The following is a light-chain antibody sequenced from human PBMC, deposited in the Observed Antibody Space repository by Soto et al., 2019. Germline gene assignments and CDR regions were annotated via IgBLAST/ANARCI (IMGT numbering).Light chain of an antibody. Sequence: EIVLTQSPGTLSLSPGERATLSCRPSQSVSSNYLAWYQQKPGQAPRLRIYGASSRATGIPDRFIGSGSGTDFTLTINKLEPEDFAVYYCQQYGSSPPITFGQGTRLAIK. CDR1: QSVSSNY. J-gene: IGKJ5*01. CDR2: GAS. V-gene: IGKV3-20*01. CDR3: QQYGSSPPIT.